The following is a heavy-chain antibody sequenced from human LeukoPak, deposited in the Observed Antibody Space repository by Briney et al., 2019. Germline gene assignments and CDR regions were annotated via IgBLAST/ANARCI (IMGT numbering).Heavy chain of an antibody. CDR2: ISWNSGYI. V-gene: IGHV3-9*01. J-gene: IGHJ4*02. D-gene: IGHD6-13*01. Sequence: PEGSLRLSCAASGFNFNSHWMNWVRQAPGKGLEWVSGISWNSGYIGYADSVKGRFTISRDNSKNTLYLQMNSLRAEDTAVYYCAKDLGIAAAAFRNGRDYWGQGTLVTVSS. CDR3: AKDLGIAAAAFRNGRDY. CDR1: GFNFNSHW.